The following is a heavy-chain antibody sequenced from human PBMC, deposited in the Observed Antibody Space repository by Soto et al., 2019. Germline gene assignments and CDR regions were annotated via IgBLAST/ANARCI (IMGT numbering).Heavy chain of an antibody. CDR2: IYYSGST. V-gene: IGHV4-59*08. Sequence: QVQLQESGPGLVKPSETLSLTCTVSGGSISSYYWSWIRQPPGKGLEWIGYIYYSGSTNYNPSLQSRVTISVDTSKNQFSLKLSSVTAADTAVYYCARLYCSGGSCHGLDYWGQGTLVTVSS. CDR1: GGSISSYY. J-gene: IGHJ4*02. CDR3: ARLYCSGGSCHGLDY. D-gene: IGHD2-15*01.